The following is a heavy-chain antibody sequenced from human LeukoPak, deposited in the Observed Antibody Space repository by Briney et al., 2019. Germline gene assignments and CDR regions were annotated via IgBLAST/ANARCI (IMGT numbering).Heavy chain of an antibody. V-gene: IGHV4-34*01. CDR3: ARGTTYYYGSGSYLSSFDP. CDR2: INHSGST. D-gene: IGHD3-10*01. CDR1: GGSFSGYY. J-gene: IGHJ5*02. Sequence: SETLSLTCAVYGGSFSGYYWSWIRQPPGKGLEWIGEINHSGSTNYNPSLKSRVTTSVDTSKSQSSLKLSSVTAADTAVYYCARGTTYYYGSGSYLSSFDPWGQGTLVTVSS.